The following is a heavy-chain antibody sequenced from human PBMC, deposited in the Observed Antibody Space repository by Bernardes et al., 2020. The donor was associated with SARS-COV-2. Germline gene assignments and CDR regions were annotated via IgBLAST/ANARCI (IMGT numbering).Heavy chain of an antibody. CDR2: MSNDGGNT. J-gene: IGHJ6*02. CDR1: GFTFSEYA. V-gene: IGHV3-30-3*01. D-gene: IGHD3-3*01. Sequence: GGSLRLSCAAPGFTFSEYAMHWVRQAPGKGLEWVAVMSNDGGNTHYADSVKGRFTISRDYSKNTVYLQMNSLRTEDTALYYCARDREKIFWSGYSMDVWGQGTTVTVSS. CDR3: ARDREKIFWSGYSMDV.